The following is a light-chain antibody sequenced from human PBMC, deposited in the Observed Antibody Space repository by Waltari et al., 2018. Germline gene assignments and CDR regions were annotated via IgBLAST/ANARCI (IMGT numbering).Light chain of an antibody. J-gene: IGLJ2*01. V-gene: IGLV1-51*01. CDR3: GTWDGSLSVGV. Sequence: QAVLTQPPSVSAAPGQTVTISCSGTTPNIGDNYVSWYQQFPGTAPKLLIYDGYSRPSGIPDRFSGSKSGTSATLTITGLQTGDEADYYCGTWDGSLSVGVFGGGTKLTV. CDR1: TPNIGDNY. CDR2: DGY.